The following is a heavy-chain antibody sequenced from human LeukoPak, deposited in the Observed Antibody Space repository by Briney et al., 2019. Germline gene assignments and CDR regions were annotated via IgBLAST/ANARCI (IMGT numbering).Heavy chain of an antibody. Sequence: NPGGSLRLSCAASGFTFSNAWMSWVRQAPGKGLEWVGRFKLNTDGGTTDYAAPVEGRFTISRDDPKHTLYLQMNSLKTEDTAVYYCTTDPGYSSGCPPDLAFDIWGEGTMVSVSS. D-gene: IGHD6-19*01. J-gene: IGHJ3*02. CDR1: GFTFSNAW. V-gene: IGHV3-15*01. CDR3: TTDPGYSSGCPPDLAFDI. CDR2: FKLNTDGGTT.